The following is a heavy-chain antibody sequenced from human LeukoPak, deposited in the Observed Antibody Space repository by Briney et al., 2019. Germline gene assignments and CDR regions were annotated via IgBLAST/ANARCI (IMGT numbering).Heavy chain of an antibody. Sequence: SETLSLTCTVSGASLTNNYWSWIRQPPGKGLEWMGYIYSNGNTNYNPSLKSRVTMSIETSKNQFSLKVPSVTAADTAVYYCASGTFDGPLYGTYWYFHVWGRGTLVTVSS. CDR2: IYSNGNT. CDR3: ASGTFDGPLYGTYWYFHV. CDR1: GASLTNNY. D-gene: IGHD1-14*01. J-gene: IGHJ2*01. V-gene: IGHV4-59*01.